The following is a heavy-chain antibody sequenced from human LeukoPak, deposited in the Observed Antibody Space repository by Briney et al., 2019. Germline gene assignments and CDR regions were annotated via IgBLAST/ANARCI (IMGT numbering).Heavy chain of an antibody. D-gene: IGHD5-12*01. J-gene: IGHJ4*02. Sequence: ASVKVSCKASGYTFTSYYMHWVRQAPGQGLEWMGMINPSGGSTSYAQKFQGRVTMTRDTSTSTVYMELSSLRSEDTAVYYCARVPYSGYDFDYWGQGTLVTVSS. V-gene: IGHV1-46*01. CDR1: GYTFTSYY. CDR2: INPSGGST. CDR3: ARVPYSGYDFDY.